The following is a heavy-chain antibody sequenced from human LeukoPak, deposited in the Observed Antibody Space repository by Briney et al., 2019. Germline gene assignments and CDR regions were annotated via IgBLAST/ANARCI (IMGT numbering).Heavy chain of an antibody. J-gene: IGHJ4*02. CDR2: IYSGGST. Sequence: AGGSLRLSCAASGFTVSSNYMSWVRQAPGKGLEWVSVIYSGGSTYYADSVKGRFTISRDNSKNTLYLQINSLRAEDTAVYYCAKQGYYYDSSGYYFDYWGQGTLVTVSS. D-gene: IGHD3-22*01. CDR3: AKQGYYYDSSGYYFDY. V-gene: IGHV3-53*01. CDR1: GFTVSSNY.